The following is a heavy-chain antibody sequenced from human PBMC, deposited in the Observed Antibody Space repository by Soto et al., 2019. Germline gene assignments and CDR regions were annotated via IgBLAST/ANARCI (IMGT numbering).Heavy chain of an antibody. V-gene: IGHV4-30-4*01. CDR2: IYYSGST. CDR3: ARASVAAAGKDAFDI. D-gene: IGHD6-13*01. J-gene: IGHJ3*02. Sequence: SETLSLTCTVSGGSISSGDYYWSWIRQPPGKGLEWIGYIYYSGSTYYNPSLKSRVTISVDTSKNQFSLKLSSVTAADTAVYYCARASVAAAGKDAFDIWGQGTMVTVSS. CDR1: GGSISSGDYY.